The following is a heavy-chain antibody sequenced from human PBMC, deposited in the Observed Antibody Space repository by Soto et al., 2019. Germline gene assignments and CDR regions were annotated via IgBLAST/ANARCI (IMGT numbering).Heavy chain of an antibody. D-gene: IGHD1-1*01. CDR1: GYTFTSYG. J-gene: IGHJ4*02. CDR2: ISAHNGNT. V-gene: IGHV1-18*01. Sequence: ASVKVSCKASGYTFTSYGITWVRQAPGQGLEWKGWISAHNGNTDYAQKLQGRVIVTRDTSTSTAYMELRSLISDDTAVYYCARGRYGDYWGQGALVTVSS. CDR3: ARGRYGDY.